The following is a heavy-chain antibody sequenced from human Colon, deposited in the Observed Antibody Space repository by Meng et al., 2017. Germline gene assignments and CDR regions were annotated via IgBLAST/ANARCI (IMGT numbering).Heavy chain of an antibody. V-gene: IGHV4-34*01. CDR2: IDHFGVS. D-gene: IGHD4-17*01. J-gene: IGHJ5*02. CDR1: GGSFSGFY. CDR3: AAGLRHGDWFDP. Sequence: SETLSLTFAVSGGSFSGFYWSWIRQPPGKGLEWIGEIDHFGVSNYNSSLKGRLTMSVDTSKKQISLTLTSVTAADTAVYYCAAGLRHGDWFDPWGPGALVTVSS.